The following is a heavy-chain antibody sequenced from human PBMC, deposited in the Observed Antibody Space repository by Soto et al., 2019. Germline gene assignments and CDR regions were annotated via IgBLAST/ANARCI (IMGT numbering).Heavy chain of an antibody. D-gene: IGHD6-13*01. J-gene: IGHJ4*02. CDR1: GDSVSSNSAA. V-gene: IGHV6-1*01. Sequence: SQTLSLTCVISGDSVSSNSAAWNWIRQSPSRGLEWLGRTYYRSKWYNDYAVSVKSRITINPDTSKNQFSLQLNSVTPEDTAVYYCARDLAGWIAAAGTFDYWGQGTLVTVSS. CDR3: ARDLAGWIAAAGTFDY. CDR2: TYYRSKWYN.